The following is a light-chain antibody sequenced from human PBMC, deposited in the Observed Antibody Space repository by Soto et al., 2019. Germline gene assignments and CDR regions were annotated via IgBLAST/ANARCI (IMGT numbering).Light chain of an antibody. Sequence: ILMTQSPATLSVSPGERATLSCRASQSVSNNLAWYQQKPGQAPRLVIYAASTRATGIPARSSGSGFGTEFTLTISGLPSDYFAVYYCQQYNNWLPWTFGQGTKVEIK. V-gene: IGKV3-15*01. J-gene: IGKJ1*01. CDR3: QQYNNWLPWT. CDR1: QSVSNN. CDR2: AAS.